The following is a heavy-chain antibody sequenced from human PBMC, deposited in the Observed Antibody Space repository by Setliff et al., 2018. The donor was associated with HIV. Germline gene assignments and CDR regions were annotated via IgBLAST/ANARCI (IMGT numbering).Heavy chain of an antibody. CDR1: GFTFDDFA. CDR2: ISWNSGSI. Sequence: PGGSLKLSCAASGFTFDDFAMHWVRLVPGKGLEWVSGISWNSGSIGYADSVRGRFTISRDNAKNSLYLQMNSLRAEDTALYYCAKDHGLVPLGEFDYWGQGTLVTVSS. CDR3: AKDHGLVPLGEFDY. J-gene: IGHJ4*02. V-gene: IGHV3-9*01. D-gene: IGHD3-16*01.